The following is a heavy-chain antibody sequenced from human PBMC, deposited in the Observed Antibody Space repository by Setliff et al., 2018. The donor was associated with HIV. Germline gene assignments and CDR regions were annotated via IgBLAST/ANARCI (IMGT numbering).Heavy chain of an antibody. CDR2: INPNADHT. J-gene: IGHJ2*01. CDR1: GYTFSCYD. Sequence: GASVKVSCKASGYTFSCYDIYWVRQAPGQGLEWMGFINPNADHTGYAQKFQGRVTMTSDVTISTAYMELNTLTSDDTAVYFCARGGRVVWWYSDLWGRGTLVTVSS. V-gene: IGHV1-8*01. D-gene: IGHD3-16*01. CDR3: ARGGRVVWWYSDL.